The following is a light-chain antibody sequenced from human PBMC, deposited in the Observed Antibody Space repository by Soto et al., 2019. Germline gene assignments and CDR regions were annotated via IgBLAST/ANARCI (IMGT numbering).Light chain of an antibody. CDR3: QQSYSTPIN. CDR1: QSISSY. J-gene: IGKJ5*01. V-gene: IGKV1-39*01. CDR2: AAS. Sequence: DIQMTQSPSSLSASVGDRVTITCRASQSISSYLNWYQQKPGKAPKLLIYAASSLQSGVPSRVSGSGSGTDFTLTISSLQTEDFATYYWQQSYSTPINFGQGTRLEIK.